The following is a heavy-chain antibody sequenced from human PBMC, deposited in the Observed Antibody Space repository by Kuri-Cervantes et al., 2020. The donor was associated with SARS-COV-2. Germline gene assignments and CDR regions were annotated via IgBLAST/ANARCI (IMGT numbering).Heavy chain of an antibody. CDR2: ISYDGSNK. CDR1: GFTFSSYA. J-gene: IGHJ6*02. D-gene: IGHD2-15*01. Sequence: GGSLRLSCAASGFTFSSYAMYWVRQAPGKGLEWVAVISYDGSNKYYADSVKGRFTISRDNSKNTLYLQMNSLRAEDTAVYYCARSSGQIFYYYGMDVWGQGTTVTVSS. V-gene: IGHV3-30-3*01. CDR3: ARSSGQIFYYYGMDV.